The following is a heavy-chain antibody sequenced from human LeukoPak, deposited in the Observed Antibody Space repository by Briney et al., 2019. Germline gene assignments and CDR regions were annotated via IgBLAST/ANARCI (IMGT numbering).Heavy chain of an antibody. Sequence: PGGSLRLSCAASGFTFSSYWMSWVRQAQGKGLEWVANIKQDGSEKYYVDSVKGRFTISRDNAKNSLYLQMNSLRAEDTAVYYCARGGGCSGGSCYSTTPYYYYGMDVWGQGTTVTVSS. CDR1: GFTFSSYW. D-gene: IGHD2-15*01. CDR3: ARGGGCSGGSCYSTTPYYYYGMDV. CDR2: IKQDGSEK. V-gene: IGHV3-7*01. J-gene: IGHJ6*02.